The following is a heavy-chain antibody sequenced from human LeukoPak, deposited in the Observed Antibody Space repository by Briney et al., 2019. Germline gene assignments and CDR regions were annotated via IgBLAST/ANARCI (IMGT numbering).Heavy chain of an antibody. CDR1: GGSISSYY. Sequence: SETLSLTCTVSGGSISSYYWSWIRQPPGKGLEWIGEINHSGSTNYNPSLKSRVTISVDTSKNQFSLKLSSVTAADTAVYYCARVKGSSGWYGRNYMDVWGKGTTVTVSS. J-gene: IGHJ6*03. V-gene: IGHV4-34*01. CDR3: ARVKGSSGWYGRNYMDV. CDR2: INHSGST. D-gene: IGHD6-19*01.